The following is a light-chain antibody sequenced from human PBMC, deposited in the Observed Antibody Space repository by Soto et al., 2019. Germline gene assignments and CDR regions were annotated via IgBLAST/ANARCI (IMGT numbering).Light chain of an antibody. J-gene: IGKJ1*01. CDR3: QQSNTYPWT. Sequence: DIQMTQSPSTLSSSVGDRVTLTCRASQSISNWLAWYQQKPGKAPKLLIYLASSLESGVPSRFRGSGSGTEFTLTISNLKPDDFETYYCQQSNTYPWTFGQGTKVDIK. V-gene: IGKV1-5*03. CDR2: LAS. CDR1: QSISNW.